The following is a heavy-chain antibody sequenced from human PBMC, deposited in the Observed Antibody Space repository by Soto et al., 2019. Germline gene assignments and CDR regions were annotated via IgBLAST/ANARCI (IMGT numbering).Heavy chain of an antibody. V-gene: IGHV4-34*01. CDR2: INHSGST. D-gene: IGHD1-20*01. J-gene: IGHJ4*02. CDR3: VKAVYLLDFDY. CDR1: GGSFSGYF. Sequence: SETLSLTCAVYGGSFSGYFWSWVRQPPGKGLEWIGEINHSGSTNYNPSLKSRVAISVDTSRKQFSLKLSSVTAEDTAVYYCVKAVYLLDFDYWGQGTLVTVSS.